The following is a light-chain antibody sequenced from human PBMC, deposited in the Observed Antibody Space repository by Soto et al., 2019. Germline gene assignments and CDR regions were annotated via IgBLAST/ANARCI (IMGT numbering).Light chain of an antibody. CDR2: GAS. V-gene: IGKV3-15*01. Sequence: EILMTQSPSTVSVCPWETCTFSGRASRSVSNRLAWYQHKPGQAPRLLISGASNGATGIPPKFSGSGSGTEFTLTVDSLQSDDIAVYYCQQYYNWPVTFGGGTKVDIK. J-gene: IGKJ4*01. CDR1: RSVSNR. CDR3: QQYYNWPVT.